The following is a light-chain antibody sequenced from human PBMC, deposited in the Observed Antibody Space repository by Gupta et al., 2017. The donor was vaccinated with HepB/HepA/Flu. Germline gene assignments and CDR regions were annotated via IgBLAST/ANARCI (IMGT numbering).Light chain of an antibody. Sequence: SSLTQPPSVSGSHGQSVTISVTGSSSDIGRYAGVSWYQQPPGTAPQLRIYEVSRRPAGVSGRFSGSKSGNTASLTISERKAEDEGDYYCGAYTIVTSVVFGGGTKLTVL. CDR2: EVS. V-gene: IGLV2-18*02. CDR3: GAYTIVTSVV. CDR1: SSDIGRYAG. J-gene: IGLJ2*01.